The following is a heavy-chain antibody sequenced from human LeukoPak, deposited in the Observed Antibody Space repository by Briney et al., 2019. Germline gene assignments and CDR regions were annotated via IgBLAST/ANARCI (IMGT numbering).Heavy chain of an antibody. Sequence: GGSLRLSCAASGFKFSSYSMKWVRQAPGKGLEWVSFISSSSSYIYYADSLKGRFTISRDNSKNTLYLQMNSLRAEDTAVYYCAKDGGAAGPFDYWGQGTLVTVSS. V-gene: IGHV3-21*01. D-gene: IGHD3-16*01. CDR1: GFKFSSYS. CDR2: ISSSSSYI. CDR3: AKDGGAAGPFDY. J-gene: IGHJ4*02.